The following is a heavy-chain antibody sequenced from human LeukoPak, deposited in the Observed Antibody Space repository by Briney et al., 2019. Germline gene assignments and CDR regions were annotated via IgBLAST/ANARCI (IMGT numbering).Heavy chain of an antibody. D-gene: IGHD5-18*01. CDR2: IYYSGST. CDR3: ARDGSGENGYSYGPGNYRNYYYYMDV. Sequence: PSETLSLTCTVSGGSISSYYWSWIRQPPGKGLEWIGYIYYSGSTNYNPSLKSRVTISVDTSKNQFSLKLSSVTAADTAVYYCARDGSGENGYSYGPGNYRNYYYYMDVWGKGTTVTVSS. V-gene: IGHV4-59*01. CDR1: GGSISSYY. J-gene: IGHJ6*03.